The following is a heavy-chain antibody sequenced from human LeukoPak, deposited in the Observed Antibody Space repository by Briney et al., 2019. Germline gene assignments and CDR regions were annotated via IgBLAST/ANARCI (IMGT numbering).Heavy chain of an antibody. CDR2: IDPSDSYT. J-gene: IGHJ6*02. CDR1: GYSFTSYW. Sequence: GESLKISSKGSGYSFTSYWISWVRQMPGKGLEWMGRIDPSDSYTNYSPSFQGHVTISADKSISTAYLQWSSLKASDTAMYYCARHDSPTDYYYYGMDVWGQGTTVTVSS. D-gene: IGHD1-26*01. CDR3: ARHDSPTDYYYYGMDV. V-gene: IGHV5-10-1*01.